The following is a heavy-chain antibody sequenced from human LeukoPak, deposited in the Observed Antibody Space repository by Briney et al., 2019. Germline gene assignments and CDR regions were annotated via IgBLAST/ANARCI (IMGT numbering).Heavy chain of an antibody. J-gene: IGHJ4*02. CDR1: GFTFSSYG. D-gene: IGHD1-26*01. Sequence: GRSLRLSCAASGFTFSSYGMHWVRQAPGKGLEWVAVISYDGSNKYYADSVNGRFTISRDNSKNTLYLQMNSLRAEDTAVYYCAKDRGLSGSLGDWGQGTLVTVSS. V-gene: IGHV3-30*18. CDR2: ISYDGSNK. CDR3: AKDRGLSGSLGD.